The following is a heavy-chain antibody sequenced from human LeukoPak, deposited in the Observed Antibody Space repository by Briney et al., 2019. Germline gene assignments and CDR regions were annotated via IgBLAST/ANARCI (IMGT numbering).Heavy chain of an antibody. CDR2: IIPIFGTA. D-gene: IGHD3-16*02. Sequence: SVKVSCKASGGTFSSYAISWVRQAPGQGLECMGGIIPIFGTANYAQKFQGRGTITADESQSTAYMELSSLRSEDTAVYYCASSGIRLGELSDLDYWGQGTLVTVSS. CDR3: ASSGIRLGELSDLDY. CDR1: GGTFSSYA. V-gene: IGHV1-69*01. J-gene: IGHJ4*02.